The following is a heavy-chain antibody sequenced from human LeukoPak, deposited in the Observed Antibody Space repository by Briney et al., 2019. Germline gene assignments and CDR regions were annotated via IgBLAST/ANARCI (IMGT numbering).Heavy chain of an antibody. Sequence: SETLSLTCAVYGGSFSGYYWSWIRQPPGKGLEWIGEINHSGSTNYNPSLKSRVTISVDTSKNQFPLKLSSVTAADTAVYYCARVFLERWLQFPYYYYYMDVWGKGTTVTVSS. CDR2: INHSGST. D-gene: IGHD5-24*01. V-gene: IGHV4-34*01. CDR3: ARVFLERWLQFPYYYYYMDV. CDR1: GGSFSGYY. J-gene: IGHJ6*03.